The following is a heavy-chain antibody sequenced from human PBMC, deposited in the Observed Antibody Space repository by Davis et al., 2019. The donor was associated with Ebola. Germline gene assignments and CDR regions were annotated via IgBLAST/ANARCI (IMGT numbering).Heavy chain of an antibody. CDR1: GFTFSSRA. D-gene: IGHD6-13*01. Sequence: GESLKISCAASGFTFSSRAMNWVRQSPGKGLEWVSSISGNGGSTDYADSVKGRFTISRDNSKSTLYLQINSLRLEDTAVYYCAREPDSRSWTIDYWGQGTLVTVSS. CDR2: ISGNGGST. CDR3: AREPDSRSWTIDY. V-gene: IGHV3-23*01. J-gene: IGHJ4*02.